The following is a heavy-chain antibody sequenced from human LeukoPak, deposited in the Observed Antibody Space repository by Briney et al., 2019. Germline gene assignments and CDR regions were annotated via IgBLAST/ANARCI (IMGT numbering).Heavy chain of an antibody. CDR1: GYTLTELS. CDR2: FDPEDGET. V-gene: IGHV1-24*01. CDR3: ATIVGIAVAGIFDY. J-gene: IGHJ4*02. D-gene: IGHD6-19*01. Sequence: ASVKASCKVSGYTLTELSMHWVRQAPGKGLEWMGGFDPEDGETIYAQKFQGRVTMTEDTSTDTAYTELSSLRSEDTAVYYCATIVGIAVAGIFDYWGQGTLVTVSS.